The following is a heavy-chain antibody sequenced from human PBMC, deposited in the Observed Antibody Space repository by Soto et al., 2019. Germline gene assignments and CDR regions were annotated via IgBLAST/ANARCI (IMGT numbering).Heavy chain of an antibody. D-gene: IGHD1-26*01. CDR3: AREDSGSYYSYYYYYGMDV. CDR2: ILPILGIA. Sequence: VRSYYRPLGGNFRTYCFSWVQKETGQGLEWMGRILPILGIANYAQKFQGRVTITADKSTSTAYMELSSLRSEDTAVYYCAREDSGSYYSYYYYYGMDVWGQGTTVTVSS. V-gene: IGHV1-69*04. CDR1: GGNFRTYC. J-gene: IGHJ6*02.